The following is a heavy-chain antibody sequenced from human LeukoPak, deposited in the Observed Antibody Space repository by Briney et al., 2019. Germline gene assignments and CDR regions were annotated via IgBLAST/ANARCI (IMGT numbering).Heavy chain of an antibody. CDR1: GYSFTSYW. CDR2: IYPGDSDT. J-gene: IGHJ4*02. CDR3: ARSIGYCTNGVCYRPFDY. D-gene: IGHD2-8*01. Sequence: GESLKISCKGSGYSFTSYWIGWVRQMPGKGLEWMGIIYPGDSDTRYSPSFQGQVTISADKSISTAYLQWSSLKASDTAMYYCARSIGYCTNGVCYRPFDYWGQGTLVTVSS. V-gene: IGHV5-51*01.